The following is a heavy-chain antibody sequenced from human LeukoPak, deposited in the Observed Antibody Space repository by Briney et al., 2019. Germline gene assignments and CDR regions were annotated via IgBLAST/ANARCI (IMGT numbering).Heavy chain of an antibody. V-gene: IGHV3-33*01. J-gene: IGHJ4*02. CDR2: IWYDGSNK. D-gene: IGHD4-17*01. CDR3: ARDPDYGDERSFDY. Sequence: PGRSLRLSCAASGFTFSSYGMHWVRQAPGKGLEWVAAIWYDGSNKYYADSVKGRCTISRDNSKNTLYLQMNSLRDEDTAVYYCARDPDYGDERSFDYWGQGTMVTVSS. CDR1: GFTFSSYG.